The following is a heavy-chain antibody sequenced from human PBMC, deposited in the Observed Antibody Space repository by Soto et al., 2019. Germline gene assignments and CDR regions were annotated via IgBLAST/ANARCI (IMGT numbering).Heavy chain of an antibody. V-gene: IGHV3-73*01. J-gene: IGHJ6*02. CDR3: TRITDGTDYNYYGMDV. CDR2: IRSKAKSYAT. Sequence: QLVESGGGLVQPGGSLTLSCAASGLTFSGSAMHWVRQTSGKGLEWVCRIRSKAKSYATAYAASVNGRFTISRDDSKNTAYLQMNSLKTEDTAVYYCTRITDGTDYNYYGMDVWGQGTTVTVSS. CDR1: GLTFSGSA.